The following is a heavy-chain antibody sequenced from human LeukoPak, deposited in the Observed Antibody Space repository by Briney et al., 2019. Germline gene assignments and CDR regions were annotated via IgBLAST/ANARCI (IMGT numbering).Heavy chain of an antibody. Sequence: SETLSLTCTVSGGSISSSSYYWGWIRQPPGKGLEWIGSIYYSGSTYYNPSLKSRVTISVDTSKNQFSLKLSSVTAADTAVYYCARDFCSGDSCYPNWFDPWGQGTLVTVSS. CDR1: GGSISSSSYY. CDR2: IYYSGST. D-gene: IGHD2-15*01. J-gene: IGHJ5*02. CDR3: ARDFCSGDSCYPNWFDP. V-gene: IGHV4-39*07.